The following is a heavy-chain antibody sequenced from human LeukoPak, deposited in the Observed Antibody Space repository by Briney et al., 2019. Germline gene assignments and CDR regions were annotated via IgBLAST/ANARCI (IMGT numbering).Heavy chain of an antibody. CDR2: ISGSGGST. D-gene: IGHD5-12*01. CDR1: GFTFSSYA. J-gene: IGHJ4*02. CDR3: AQGGATISDY. V-gene: IGHV3-23*01. Sequence: GGSLRLSCAASGFTFSSYAMSWVRQAPGKGLEWVSAISGSGGSTYYADSVKGRFTISRDNAKNSLYLQMNTLRVEDTAVYYCAQGGATISDYWGQGTLVTVSS.